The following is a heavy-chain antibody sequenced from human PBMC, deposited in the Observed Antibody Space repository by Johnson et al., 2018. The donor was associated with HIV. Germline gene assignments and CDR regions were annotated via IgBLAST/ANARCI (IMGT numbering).Heavy chain of an antibody. CDR1: GFTFSSHP. CDR2: ISYDGSNK. Sequence: QVQLVESGGGVVQPGRSLRLSCAASGFTFSSHPMHWVRQAPGKGLEWVAVISYDGSNKYYADSVKGRFTISRDNSKTTLYLQMNSLRAEDTAVYYCARDLSRGGIAARLGAFDIWGQGTMVTVSS. D-gene: IGHD6-6*01. CDR3: ARDLSRGGIAARLGAFDI. J-gene: IGHJ3*02. V-gene: IGHV3-30*04.